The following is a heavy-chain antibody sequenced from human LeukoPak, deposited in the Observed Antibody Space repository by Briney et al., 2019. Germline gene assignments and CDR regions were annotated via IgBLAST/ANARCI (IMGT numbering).Heavy chain of an antibody. D-gene: IGHD3-10*01. CDR1: GYTFTSYG. CDR2: ISAYNGNT. V-gene: IGHV1-18*01. Sequence: ASVKVSCKASGYTFTSYGITWVRQAPGQGLEWMGWISAYNGNTNYAQEFQDRVTMTRGTSTSTVYMELSSLRSEDTAVYYCATYTQSGAQGVSDYWGQGTLVTVSS. CDR3: ATYTQSGAQGVSDY. J-gene: IGHJ4*02.